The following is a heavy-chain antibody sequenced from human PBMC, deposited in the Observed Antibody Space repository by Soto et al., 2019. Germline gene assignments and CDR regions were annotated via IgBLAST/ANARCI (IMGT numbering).Heavy chain of an antibody. CDR2: ISGSGGST. D-gene: IGHD3-22*01. CDR1: GFTFSSYA. Sequence: EVQLLESGGGLVQPGGSLRLSCAASGFTFSSYAMSWVRQAPGKGLEWVSAISGSGGSTYYADSVKGRFTISRDNSKSTLYLQMNSLRAEDTAVYYCAKDYYDSSGYYHFDYWGQGTLVTVSS. V-gene: IGHV3-23*01. CDR3: AKDYYDSSGYYHFDY. J-gene: IGHJ4*02.